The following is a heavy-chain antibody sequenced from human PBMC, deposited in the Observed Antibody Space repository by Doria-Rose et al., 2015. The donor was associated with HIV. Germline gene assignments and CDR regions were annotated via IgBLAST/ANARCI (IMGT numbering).Heavy chain of an antibody. CDR3: ARMGSYRELDY. D-gene: IGHD3-3*01. J-gene: IGHJ4*02. V-gene: IGHV4-31*03. CDR1: GASVSSRGYY. CDR2: TYYTGTS. Sequence: GLVKPSETLSLTCSVPGASVSSRGYYWNWIRQVPGKGLESLGYTYYTGTSDYSPSLKSRLNMAVDTSKNQFSLKLSFVTVADTAVYYCARMGSYRELDYWGQGALVIVSA.